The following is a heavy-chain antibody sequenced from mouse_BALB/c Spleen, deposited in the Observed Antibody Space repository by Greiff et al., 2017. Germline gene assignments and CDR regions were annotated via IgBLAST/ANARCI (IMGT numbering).Heavy chain of an antibody. CDR1: GYTFTSYW. V-gene: IGHV1S22*01. CDR2: IYPGSGST. J-gene: IGHJ1*01. D-gene: IGHD2-3*01. Sequence: LQQPGSELVRPGASVKLSCKASGYTFTSYWMHWVKQKHGQGLEGIGNIYPGSGSTNYDEKFKSKGTLTVDTSSSTAYMHLSSLTSEDSAVYYCTRSDGYYEDFDVWGAGTTVTVAS. CDR3: TRSDGYYEDFDV.